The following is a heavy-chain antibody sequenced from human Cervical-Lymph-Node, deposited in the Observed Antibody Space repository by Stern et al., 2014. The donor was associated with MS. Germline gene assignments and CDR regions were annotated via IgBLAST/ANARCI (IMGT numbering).Heavy chain of an antibody. Sequence: QVQLQESGPGLVKPSETLSLTCTVSGGSISSSSYYWGWIRQPPGKGLEWIGSIYYSGSTYYNPSLKSRFTISVDTSKNHFSLKLSSVTAADTAVYYCARGRGVGAHLDYWGQGTLVTVSS. CDR3: ARGRGVGAHLDY. J-gene: IGHJ4*02. CDR1: GGSISSSSYY. V-gene: IGHV4-39*02. CDR2: IYYSGST. D-gene: IGHD1-26*01.